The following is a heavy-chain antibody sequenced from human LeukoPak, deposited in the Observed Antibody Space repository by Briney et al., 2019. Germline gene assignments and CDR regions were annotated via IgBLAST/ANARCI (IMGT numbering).Heavy chain of an antibody. Sequence: PGGSLRLSCAASGFTFSSYAMSWVRQAPGKGLEWVSAISGSGGSTYYADSVKGRFTISRDNAKNSLYLQMNSLRAEDTAVYYCARDSRTYGSGSYGLYYYYMDVWGKGTTVTVSS. D-gene: IGHD3-10*01. CDR3: ARDSRTYGSGSYGLYYYYMDV. CDR2: ISGSGGST. J-gene: IGHJ6*03. V-gene: IGHV3-23*01. CDR1: GFTFSSYA.